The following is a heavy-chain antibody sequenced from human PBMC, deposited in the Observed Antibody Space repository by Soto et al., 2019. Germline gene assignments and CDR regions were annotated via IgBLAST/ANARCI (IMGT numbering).Heavy chain of an antibody. D-gene: IGHD6-6*01. CDR2: IYYSGST. CDR3: ASLYSSSSPDYYYGMDV. J-gene: IGHJ6*02. V-gene: IGHV4-59*01. Sequence: SETLSLTCTVSGGSISSYYWSWIRQPPGKGLEWIGYIYYSGSTNYNPSLKSRVTISVDTSKNQFSLKLSSVTAADTAVYYCASLYSSSSPDYYYGMDVWGQGTTVTVSS. CDR1: GGSISSYY.